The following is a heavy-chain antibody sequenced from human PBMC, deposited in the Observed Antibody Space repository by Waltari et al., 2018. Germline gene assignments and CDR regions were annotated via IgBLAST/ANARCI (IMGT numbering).Heavy chain of an antibody. CDR1: GYTLTELS. V-gene: IGHV1-69*13. D-gene: IGHD1-26*01. J-gene: IGHJ4*02. CDR2: IIPIVGTA. Sequence: QVQLVQSGAEVKKPGASVKVSCKISGYTLTELSMHWVRQAPGQGLEWMGVIIPIVGTANYAQKFQGRVTITADESTSTAYMELSSLRSEDTAVYYCAPEGGATGYWGQGTLVTVSS. CDR3: APEGGATGY.